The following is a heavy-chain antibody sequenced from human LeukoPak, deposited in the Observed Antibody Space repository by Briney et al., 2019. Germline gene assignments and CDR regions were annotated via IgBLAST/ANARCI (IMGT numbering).Heavy chain of an antibody. J-gene: IGHJ4*02. V-gene: IGHV4-34*01. CDR1: GGSFSGYY. CDR3: ARRVEMATTPADY. D-gene: IGHD5-24*01. Sequence: SETLSLTCAVYGGSFSGYYWSWIRQPPGKGLEWIGEINHSGSTNYNPSLKSRVTISVDTSKNQFSLKLSSVTAADTAVYYCARRVEMATTPADYWGQGTLVTVSS. CDR2: INHSGST.